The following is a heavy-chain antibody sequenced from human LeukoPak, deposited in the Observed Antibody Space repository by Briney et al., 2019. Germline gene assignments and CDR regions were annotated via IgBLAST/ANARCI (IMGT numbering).Heavy chain of an antibody. D-gene: IGHD3-16*01. J-gene: IGHJ3*02. Sequence: PGGSLRLSCAASGFTFSSYAMHWVRQAPGKGLEWVAVISYDGSNKYYADSVKGRFTISRDNSKNTLYLQMNSLRAEDTAVYYCARGPPIWDPAFAFDIWGQGTMVTVSS. CDR3: ARGPPIWDPAFAFDI. V-gene: IGHV3-30-3*01. CDR2: ISYDGSNK. CDR1: GFTFSSYA.